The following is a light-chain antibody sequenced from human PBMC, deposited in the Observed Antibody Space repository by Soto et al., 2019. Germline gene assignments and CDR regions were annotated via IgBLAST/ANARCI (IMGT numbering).Light chain of an antibody. CDR2: AAS. CDR1: QSVNRN. CDR3: RQYNNWWT. Sequence: EIVMTQSPATLPVSPGERATLSCRASQSVNRNLAWYQQKPGQAPRLLIYAASTRATGIPARCSGSGSETEFTLTISSLQSEDFAIYYCRQYNNWWTFGQGTKVEI. V-gene: IGKV3-15*01. J-gene: IGKJ1*01.